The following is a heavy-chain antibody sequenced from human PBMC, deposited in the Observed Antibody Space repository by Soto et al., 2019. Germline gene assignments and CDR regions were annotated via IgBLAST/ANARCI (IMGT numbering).Heavy chain of an antibody. CDR2: NYYSGIT. CDR1: GGSISSGGYY. J-gene: IGHJ6*02. CDR3: ARGSSIAGLYYGMDV. D-gene: IGHD6-6*01. V-gene: IGHV4-31*11. Sequence: ALSRTCAVSGGSISSGGYYWSWIRQHPGKGLEWIGYNYYSGITYYNPSLKSRVTISLDTSKNQFSLKLSSVTAADTAVYYCARGSSIAGLYYGMDVWGQGTTVTVSS.